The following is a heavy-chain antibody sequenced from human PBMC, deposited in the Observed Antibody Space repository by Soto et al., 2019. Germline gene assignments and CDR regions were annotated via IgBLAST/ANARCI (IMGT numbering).Heavy chain of an antibody. D-gene: IGHD4-17*01. Sequence: QVQLVQSGAEVKKPGSSVKVSCKASGGTFSSYTISWVRQAPGQGLEWMGRIIPILGIANYAQKFQGRVTITAYKPTSTAYMELNSLRYQDTAVYYCALYLDYLGYYFDSLVQGTQVTVSS. CDR1: GGTFSSYT. V-gene: IGHV1-69*02. CDR2: IIPILGIA. J-gene: IGHJ4*02. CDR3: ALYLDYLGYYFDS.